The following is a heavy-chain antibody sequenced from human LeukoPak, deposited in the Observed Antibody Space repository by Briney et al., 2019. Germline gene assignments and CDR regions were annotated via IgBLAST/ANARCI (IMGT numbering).Heavy chain of an antibody. J-gene: IGHJ4*02. D-gene: IGHD2-2*01. Sequence: GGSLRLSCAASGFTFDDFAMHWVRQAPGKGLEWVSSISWNSDNIAYADSVKGRFTISRDNSKNTLYLQMNSLRAEDTAVYYCAKVYCSSTSCYFDYWGQGTLVTVSS. V-gene: IGHV3-9*01. CDR3: AKVYCSSTSCYFDY. CDR2: ISWNSDNI. CDR1: GFTFDDFA.